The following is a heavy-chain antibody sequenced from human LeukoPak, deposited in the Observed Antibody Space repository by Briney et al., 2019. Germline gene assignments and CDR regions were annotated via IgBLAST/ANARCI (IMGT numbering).Heavy chain of an antibody. J-gene: IGHJ6*03. CDR2: IIPIFGTA. CDR1: GYTFTSYG. V-gene: IGHV1-69*05. D-gene: IGHD4-17*01. CDR3: ARSYYGDYYMDV. Sequence: GASVKVSCKASGYTFTSYGISWVRQAPGQGLEWMGRIIPIFGTANYAQKFQGRVTITTDESTSTAYMELSSLRSEDTAVYYCARSYYGDYYMDVWGKGTTVTVSS.